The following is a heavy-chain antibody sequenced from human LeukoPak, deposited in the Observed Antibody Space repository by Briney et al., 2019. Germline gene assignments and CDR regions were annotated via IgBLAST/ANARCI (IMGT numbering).Heavy chain of an antibody. J-gene: IGHJ6*03. CDR1: GYTFTSYD. Sequence: ASVKVSCKASGYTFTSYDINWVRQATGQGLEWMGWMNPNSGNTGYAQKFQGRVTMTRNTSISTAYMELSSLRSEDTAVYYCARVMRGRQLVPHYYYYYYMDVWGKGTTVTISS. V-gene: IGHV1-8*01. D-gene: IGHD6-13*01. CDR3: ARVMRGRQLVPHYYYYYYMDV. CDR2: MNPNSGNT.